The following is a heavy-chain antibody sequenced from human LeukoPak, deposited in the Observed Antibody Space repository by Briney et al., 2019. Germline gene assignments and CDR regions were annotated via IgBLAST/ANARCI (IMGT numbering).Heavy chain of an antibody. V-gene: IGHV3-21*01. CDR3: ARDKGAAAGPNFDY. J-gene: IGHJ4*02. CDR2: ISSSSSSI. D-gene: IGHD6-13*01. CDR1: GFTFSSYS. Sequence: GGSLRLSCAASGFTFSSYSMNWVRQAPGKGLEWVSSISSSSSSIYYADSVKGRFTISRDNAKNSLYLQMNSLRAEDTAVYYCARDKGAAAGPNFDYWGQGTLVTVSS.